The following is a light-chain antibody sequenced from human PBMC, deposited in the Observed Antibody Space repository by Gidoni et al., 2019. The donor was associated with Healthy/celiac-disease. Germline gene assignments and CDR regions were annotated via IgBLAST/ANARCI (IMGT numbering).Light chain of an antibody. Sequence: DIQMTQSPSSLSASVGDRVTITCRASQGISNYLAWYQQKPGKVPKLPSRFSGSGSGTDFTLTISSLQPEDVATYYCQKYNSAFGFTFGPGTKVDIK. CDR1: QGISNY. CDR3: QKYNSAFGFT. J-gene: IGKJ3*01. V-gene: IGKV1-27*01.